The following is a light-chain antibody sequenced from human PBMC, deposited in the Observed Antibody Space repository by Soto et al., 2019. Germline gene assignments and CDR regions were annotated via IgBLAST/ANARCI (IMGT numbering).Light chain of an antibody. CDR3: QQYGTSPWL. Sequence: EIVLTQSPGTLSLSPGERATLSCRASQSISSSYLAWYQQKPGQAPRLLIYGASSSATGIPDRFSGSGSGTDFTLTISRLEPEDFAVYYCQQYGTSPWLFGQGTKVEIK. J-gene: IGKJ1*01. V-gene: IGKV3-20*01. CDR1: QSISSSY. CDR2: GAS.